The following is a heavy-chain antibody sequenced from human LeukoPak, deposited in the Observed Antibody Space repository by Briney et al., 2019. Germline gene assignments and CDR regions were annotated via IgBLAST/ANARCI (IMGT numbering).Heavy chain of an antibody. V-gene: IGHV1-2*02. CDR3: ARDGALDY. J-gene: IGHJ4*02. D-gene: IGHD3-16*01. CDR2: INPNTGVT. CDR1: GFTFTDYY. Sequence: ASVKVSCKASGFTFTDYYMHWVRQAPGQGLEWMGWINPNTGVTNRARKFQGRVTMTRDTSITTAYMELTRLKSDDTAVYYCARDGALDYWGQGTLVTVSS.